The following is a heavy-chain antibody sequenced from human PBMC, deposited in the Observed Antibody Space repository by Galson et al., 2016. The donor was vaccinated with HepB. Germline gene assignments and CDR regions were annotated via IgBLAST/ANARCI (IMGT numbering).Heavy chain of an antibody. V-gene: IGHV5-51*01. CDR2: ISPGDSDT. CDR3: ARRPPVTGRSGHYFDS. D-gene: IGHD4-11*01. J-gene: IGHJ4*02. CDR1: GSSFRRYW. Sequence: QSGAEVKKPGESLKISCKGSGSSFRRYWIGWVRQMPGKGLEWMGIISPGDSDTRYSPSFQGQVTISVDKAINTAYMQWSSLKASDSGIYYCARRPPVTGRSGHYFDSWGQGTLVTVSS.